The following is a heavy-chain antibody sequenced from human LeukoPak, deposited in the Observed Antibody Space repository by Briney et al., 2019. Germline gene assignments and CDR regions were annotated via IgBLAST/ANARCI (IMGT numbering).Heavy chain of an antibody. J-gene: IGHJ4*02. D-gene: IGHD1-14*01. CDR3: ARHGTISSESYFDY. CDR2: IYTSGST. Sequence: SSETLSLTCTVSGGSISSYYWSWIRQPAGKGLEWIGRIYTSGSTSYNSSLKSRVTMSVDTSKNQFSLKLSTVTAADTAVYYCARHGTISSESYFDYWGQGALVTVSS. V-gene: IGHV4-4*07. CDR1: GGSISSYY.